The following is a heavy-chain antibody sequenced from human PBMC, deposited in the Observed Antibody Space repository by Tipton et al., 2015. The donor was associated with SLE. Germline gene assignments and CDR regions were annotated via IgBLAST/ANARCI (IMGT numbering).Heavy chain of an antibody. CDR3: ARSEYSSGLIDY. CDR1: GDSINSGDYS. CDR2: FHYSGAT. Sequence: TLSLTCAVSGDSINSGDYSWGWIRQPPGMGLQWIGSFHYSGATYYNPSLKGRVTTSVDTSKNQLSLKLTSVTAADTAVYYCARSEYSSGLIDYWGQGTLVTVSS. D-gene: IGHD6-19*01. V-gene: IGHV4-39*07. J-gene: IGHJ4*02.